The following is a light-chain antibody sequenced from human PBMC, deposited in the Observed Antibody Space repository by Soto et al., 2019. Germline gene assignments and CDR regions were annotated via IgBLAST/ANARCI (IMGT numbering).Light chain of an antibody. CDR1: QNIDMY. CDR3: QQSYSSPPLP. CDR2: AAS. J-gene: IGKJ4*01. Sequence: DIQLTQSPSSLSASVGDRVTITCRASQNIDMYLSWYQQKPGRAPKLLIYAASTLQNGVPSRFSGSGSGTHFSLTISGLQPEDFATYYCQQSYSSPPLPFGAGTKVEIK. V-gene: IGKV1-39*01.